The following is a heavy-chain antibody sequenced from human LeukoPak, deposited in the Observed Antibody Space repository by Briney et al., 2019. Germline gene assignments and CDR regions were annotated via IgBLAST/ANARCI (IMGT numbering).Heavy chain of an antibody. J-gene: IGHJ3*02. CDR3: ARHFRYYDIWSGLSVRSAFDI. Sequence: PSETLSLTCIVSGGSISSITSLTYYWNWIRQSPGTGLEWIGSVHYSGSTYYNPSLKSRVTISADTSKNQFSLKLTSVTAADTAVYFCARHFRYYDIWSGLSVRSAFDIWGQGTPIAVSP. CDR1: GGSISSITSLTYY. CDR2: VHYSGST. D-gene: IGHD3-3*01. V-gene: IGHV4-39*01.